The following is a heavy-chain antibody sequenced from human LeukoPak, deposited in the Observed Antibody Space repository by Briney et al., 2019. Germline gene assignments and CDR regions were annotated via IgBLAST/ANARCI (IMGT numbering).Heavy chain of an antibody. CDR2: MYHSGTT. CDR3: ARSDIIILPPAQIFDY. CDR1: GGSVSSGSYY. Sequence: PSETLSLTCTVSGGSVSSGSYYWSWIRQPPGKGLEWIGSMYHSGTTYYNPSLKSRVTISVDTSKNQFSLKLSSVTAADTAVYYCARSDIIILPPAQIFDYWGLGILVTVSS. D-gene: IGHD2-2*01. J-gene: IGHJ4*02. V-gene: IGHV4-39*07.